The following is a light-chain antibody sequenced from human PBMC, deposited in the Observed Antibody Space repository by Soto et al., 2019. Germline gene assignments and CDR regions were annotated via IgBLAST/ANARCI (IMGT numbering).Light chain of an antibody. CDR3: QQYYSTPLT. CDR2: WAS. J-gene: IGKJ4*01. Sequence: DIVMTQSPDSLSVSLVERATINCKSSQSVLYKSNNKNYFAWYQQKAGQPPKLLIYWASTRESGVPDRFSGSGSGTDFTLTISSLQAEDVAVYYCQQYYSTPLTFGGGTKVDIK. CDR1: QSVLYKSNNKNY. V-gene: IGKV4-1*01.